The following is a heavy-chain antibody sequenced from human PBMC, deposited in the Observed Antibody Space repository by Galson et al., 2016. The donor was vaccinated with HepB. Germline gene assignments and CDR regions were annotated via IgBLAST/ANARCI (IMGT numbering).Heavy chain of an antibody. CDR1: GFTFDDYA. V-gene: IGHV3-9*01. CDR2: INWNSDNI. D-gene: IGHD2-21*01. Sequence: SLRLSCAASGFTFDDYAMHWVRQVPGKGLEWVSGINWNSDNIGYADSVKGRFTISRDNAKNSLYLQMNSLRSEDTALYYCAKDKRPDYSRGYFGLWGRGTLVTVSS. CDR3: AKDKRPDYSRGYFGL. J-gene: IGHJ2*01.